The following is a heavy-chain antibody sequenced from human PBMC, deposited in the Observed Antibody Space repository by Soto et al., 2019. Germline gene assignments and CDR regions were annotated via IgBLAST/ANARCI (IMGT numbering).Heavy chain of an antibody. CDR2: INAGNGNT. D-gene: IGHD6-13*01. CDR1: GFTFSSYA. V-gene: IGHV1-3*01. CDR3: ARLQLAAAALYYYYGMDV. J-gene: IGHJ6*02. Sequence: PGGSLRLSCAASGFTFSSYAMHWVRQAPGQRLEWMGWINAGNGNTKYSQKFQGRVTITRDTSASTAYMELSSLRSEDTAVYYCARLQLAAAALYYYYGMDVWGQGTTVTVSS.